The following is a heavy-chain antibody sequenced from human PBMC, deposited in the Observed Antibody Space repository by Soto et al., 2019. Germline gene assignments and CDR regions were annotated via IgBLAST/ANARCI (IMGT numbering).Heavy chain of an antibody. V-gene: IGHV4-39*01. CDR2: IYYSGST. D-gene: IGHD1-26*01. CDR1: GGSISSSNYY. Sequence: SETLYLTCTVSGGSISSSNYYWGWIRQPPGKRLEWIGSIYYSGSTYCNPSLKSRVTISVDTSKNQFSLKLSSVTAADTAVYYCARGQYTGTYEKGDFYYSGLDVWSQGTTVTVS. CDR3: ARGQYTGTYEKGDFYYSGLDV. J-gene: IGHJ6*02.